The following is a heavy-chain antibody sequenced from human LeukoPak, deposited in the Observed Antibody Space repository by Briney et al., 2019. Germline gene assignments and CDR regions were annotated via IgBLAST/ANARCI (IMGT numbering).Heavy chain of an antibody. Sequence: PGGSLRLSCVASGFTFSGYWMSWVRQAPGKGLEWVSVISGSGSTTYYADSVKGRFTASRDNSKNTLYLQMNSLRAEDTAVYYCAKDLYYYGSDYWGQGTLVTVSS. CDR1: GFTFSGYW. CDR2: ISGSGSTT. D-gene: IGHD3-10*01. V-gene: IGHV3-23*01. CDR3: AKDLYYYGSDY. J-gene: IGHJ4*02.